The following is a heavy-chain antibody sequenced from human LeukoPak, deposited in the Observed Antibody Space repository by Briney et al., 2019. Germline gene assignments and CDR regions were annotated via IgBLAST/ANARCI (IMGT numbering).Heavy chain of an antibody. CDR1: GGSISSYY. CDR2: IYYSGST. V-gene: IGHV4-59*08. D-gene: IGHD6-13*01. CDR3: ARLSSGSSSWYDIDY. Sequence: SETLSLTCTVSGGSISSYYWSWIRQPPEKGLEWIGYIYYSGSTNYNPSLKSRVTISVDTSKNQFSLKLSSVTAVDTAVYYCARLSSGSSSWYDIDYWGQGTLVTVSS. J-gene: IGHJ4*02.